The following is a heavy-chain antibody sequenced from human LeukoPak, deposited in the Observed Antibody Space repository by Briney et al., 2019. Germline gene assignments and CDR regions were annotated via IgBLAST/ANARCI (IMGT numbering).Heavy chain of an antibody. CDR1: GGSISSTTYY. D-gene: IGHD6-19*01. CDR2: IFYSGST. V-gene: IGHV4-39*01. CDR3: ARRLPYSRGWDFDY. J-gene: IGHJ4*02. Sequence: SETLSLTCTVSGGSISSTTYYWGWIREPPGKGLEWIGSIFYSGSTYYNPSLKSRATISVDTSKNQFSLKLSTVTAADTAVYYCARRLPYSRGWDFDYWGQGTLVTVSS.